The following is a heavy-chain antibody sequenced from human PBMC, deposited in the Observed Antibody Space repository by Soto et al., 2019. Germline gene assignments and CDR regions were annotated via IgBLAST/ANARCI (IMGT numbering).Heavy chain of an antibody. CDR2: INHSGST. V-gene: IGHV4-34*01. CDR1: GGSFSGYY. Sequence: QVQLQQWGAGLLKPSETLSLTCAVYGGSFSGYYWSWIRQPPGKGLEWVGEINHSGSTNYNPSLKRRVTISVDTSKNQFSLKLSSVTAADTAVYYCARAIGGGKLNWFDPWGQGTLVTVSS. CDR3: ARAIGGGKLNWFDP. J-gene: IGHJ5*02. D-gene: IGHD1-1*01.